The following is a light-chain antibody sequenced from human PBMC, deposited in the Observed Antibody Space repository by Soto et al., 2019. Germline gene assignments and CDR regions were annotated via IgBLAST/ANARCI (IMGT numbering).Light chain of an antibody. V-gene: IGKV3-20*01. CDR1: QSVSSSY. J-gene: IGKJ3*01. CDR3: QHYGSSFT. CDR2: GAS. Sequence: EIVLTQSPGTLSLSPGERATLSCRASQSVSSSYLAWYQQKPGQAPRLLLYGASSRATGIPDRFSGSGSGTDFTLTISRLEPEDCALYYCQHYGSSFTFGPGTKVDIK.